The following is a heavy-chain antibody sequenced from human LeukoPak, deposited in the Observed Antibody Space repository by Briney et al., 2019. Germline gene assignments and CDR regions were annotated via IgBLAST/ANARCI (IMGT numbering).Heavy chain of an antibody. D-gene: IGHD1-26*01. CDR1: GGSISSSSYY. V-gene: IGHV4-39*01. Sequence: SETLSLTCTVSGGSISSSSYYWGWIRQPPGKGLEWIGSIYYSGSTYYNPSLKSRVTISVDTSKNQFSLKLSSVTAAGTAVYYCARHTDSGATTSHFDYWGQGTLVTVSS. CDR2: IYYSGST. J-gene: IGHJ4*02. CDR3: ARHTDSGATTSHFDY.